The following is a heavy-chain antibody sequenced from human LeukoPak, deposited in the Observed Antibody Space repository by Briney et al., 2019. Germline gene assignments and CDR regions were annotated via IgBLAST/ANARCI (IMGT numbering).Heavy chain of an antibody. CDR1: GFIFSTSW. D-gene: IGHD7-27*01. Sequence: GGSLRLSCAASGFIFSTSWMYWVRQAPGKGLVWVSRIGPDGTDTRYADPVKGRFTISRDNAENTLSLQMNSLRAEDTAVYYCVSYNWGNWMDAWGQGTLVTVSS. J-gene: IGHJ5*02. CDR3: VSYNWGNWMDA. CDR2: IGPDGTDT. V-gene: IGHV3-74*01.